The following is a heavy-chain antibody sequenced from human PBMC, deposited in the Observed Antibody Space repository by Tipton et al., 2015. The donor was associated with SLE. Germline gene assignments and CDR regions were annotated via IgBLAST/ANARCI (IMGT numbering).Heavy chain of an antibody. CDR1: GDSISSGSYY. CDR3: ARGSYSGGWYSDIFDI. Sequence: TLSLTCTVSGDSISSGSYYWTWIRQPAGKGLEWIGRIYTTGNTNYNPSLKSRVTISVDTSKNQFSLKLISVTAADTAVYYCARGSYSGGWYSDIFDIWGQGTMVTVSS. J-gene: IGHJ3*02. V-gene: IGHV4-61*02. D-gene: IGHD6-19*01. CDR2: IYTTGNT.